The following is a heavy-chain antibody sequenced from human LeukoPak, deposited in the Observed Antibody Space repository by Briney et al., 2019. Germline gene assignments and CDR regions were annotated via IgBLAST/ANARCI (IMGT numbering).Heavy chain of an antibody. Sequence: PSETLSLTCTVFGGSISTYYWSWIRQPPGKGLEWLGYIYYNGSTKYNPSLKSRVTISVDTSKNQFSLKLSSVTAADTAVYYCARHIGGPSDKWGQGTLVTVSS. CDR1: GGSISTYY. V-gene: IGHV4-59*08. CDR2: IYYNGST. J-gene: IGHJ4*02. CDR3: ARHIGGPSDK. D-gene: IGHD2-15*01.